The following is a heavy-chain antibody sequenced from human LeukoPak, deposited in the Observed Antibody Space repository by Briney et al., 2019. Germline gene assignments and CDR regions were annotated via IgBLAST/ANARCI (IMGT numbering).Heavy chain of an antibody. V-gene: IGHV4-59*13. J-gene: IGHJ5*02. CDR1: GGSISSYY. D-gene: IGHD3-3*01. Sequence: SETLSLTCTVSGGSISSYYWSWIRQPPGKGLGWIGYIYYSGSTNYNPSLKSRVTISVDTSKNQFSLKLSSVTAADTAVYYCARGSPYYDFWSGEFDPWGQGTLVTVSS. CDR3: ARGSPYYDFWSGEFDP. CDR2: IYYSGST.